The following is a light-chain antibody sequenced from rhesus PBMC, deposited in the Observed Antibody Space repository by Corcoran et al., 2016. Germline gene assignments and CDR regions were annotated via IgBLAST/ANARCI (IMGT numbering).Light chain of an antibody. CDR1: QNIYSA. CDR3: QHYYDNPFT. Sequence: DIQMTQSPSALSASVGDRVTISCRASQNIYSALAWYQQKARKAPKLLIYAASMLQTGIPSRFSGSVSGTDFTLTISSRQPEDSAAYYCQHYYDNPFTFGPGTKLDIK. CDR2: AAS. J-gene: IGKJ3*01. V-gene: IGKV1S12*01.